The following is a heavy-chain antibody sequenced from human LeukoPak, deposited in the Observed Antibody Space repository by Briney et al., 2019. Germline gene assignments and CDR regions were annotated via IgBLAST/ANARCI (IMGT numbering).Heavy chain of an antibody. J-gene: IGHJ4*02. D-gene: IGHD1-26*01. CDR3: ARDRGKVGASRMDFDY. Sequence: GASVKVSCKASGYTFSGYYFLWVRQPPGQGLEWIGWINPNSGDTNYAQKVQGRVTLTRDTSISTAYTELSRLRSDDTAVYYCARDRGKVGASRMDFDYWGQGTLITVSS. V-gene: IGHV1-2*02. CDR2: INPNSGDT. CDR1: GYTFSGYY.